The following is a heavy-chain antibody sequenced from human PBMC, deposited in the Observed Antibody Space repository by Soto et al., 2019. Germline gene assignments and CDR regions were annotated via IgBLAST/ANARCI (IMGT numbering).Heavy chain of an antibody. Sequence: ASVKVSCKVSGYTLTELSMHWVRQAPGKGLEWMGGFDPEDGETIYAQKFQGRVTMTEDTSTDTAYMELSSLRSEDTAVYYCATDLLAAARYYYYGMDVWGQGTTVTVSS. CDR3: ATDLLAAARYYYYGMDV. CDR2: FDPEDGET. V-gene: IGHV1-24*01. D-gene: IGHD6-13*01. J-gene: IGHJ6*02. CDR1: GYTLTELS.